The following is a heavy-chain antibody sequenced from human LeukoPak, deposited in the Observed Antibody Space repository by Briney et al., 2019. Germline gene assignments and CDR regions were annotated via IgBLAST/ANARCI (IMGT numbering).Heavy chain of an antibody. Sequence: SETLSLTCTMSGNSISSIGYYWGWIRQPPGKGLEWIGSVYYSGDTYYNPSLKSRVTISVDTSKSQFYVKLRSVTAADTAVYYCARRRYPDVPSGAFDIWGQGTVVTVSA. CDR2: VYYSGDT. CDR3: ARRRYPDVPSGAFDI. D-gene: IGHD3-9*01. CDR1: GNSISSIGYY. J-gene: IGHJ3*02. V-gene: IGHV4-39*01.